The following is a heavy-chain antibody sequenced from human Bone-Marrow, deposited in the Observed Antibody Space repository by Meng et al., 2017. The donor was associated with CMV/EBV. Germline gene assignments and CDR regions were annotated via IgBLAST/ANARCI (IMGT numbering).Heavy chain of an antibody. CDR3: ARGRSQFEY. CDR1: GGSFSGHF. J-gene: IGHJ4*02. V-gene: IGHV4-34*01. Sequence: LSLTCAVYGGSFSGHFWSWIRQPPGKGLEWIGDINQSEGTHYNPSLKSRATIPVDTSKNKFSLKLSYVTVADTAVYYCARGRSQFEYWSQKRLVTVSS. CDR2: INQSEGT.